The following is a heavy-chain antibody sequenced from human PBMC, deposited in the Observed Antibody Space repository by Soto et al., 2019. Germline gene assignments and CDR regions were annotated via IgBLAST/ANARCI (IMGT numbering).Heavy chain of an antibody. CDR3: AKGDEDGYYDILTGYATYYFDY. V-gene: IGHV3-23*01. CDR1: GFTFSSYA. CDR2: ISYSGGST. J-gene: IGHJ4*02. D-gene: IGHD3-9*01. Sequence: GGSLRLSCAASGFTFSSYAMSWVRQAPGRGLEWVSAISYSGGSTYYADSVKGRFTISRDNSKNTLYLQMNSLRAEDTAVYYCAKGDEDGYYDILTGYATYYFDYWGQGTLVTVSS.